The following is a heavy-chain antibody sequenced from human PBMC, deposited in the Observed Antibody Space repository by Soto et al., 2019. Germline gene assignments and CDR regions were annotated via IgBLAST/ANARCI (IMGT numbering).Heavy chain of an antibody. Sequence: SETLSLTCTVSGGSVSTYYWSWIRQPPGKGLEWIAYIYYSGSTSYNPSLKSRVTISVDTSKNQFSLKPSSVTAADTAVYYCARTYDDSGPNSGGYGFDIWGQGTMVTVS. CDR1: GGSVSTYY. J-gene: IGHJ3*02. CDR3: ARTYDDSGPNSGGYGFDI. V-gene: IGHV4-59*02. CDR2: IYYSGST. D-gene: IGHD3-22*01.